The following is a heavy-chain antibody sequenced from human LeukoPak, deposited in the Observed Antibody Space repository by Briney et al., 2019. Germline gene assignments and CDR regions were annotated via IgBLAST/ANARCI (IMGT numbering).Heavy chain of an antibody. CDR1: GGSFSGYY. CDR2: INHSGST. Sequence: PSETLSLTCAVYGGSFSGYYWSWIRQPPGKGLEWIGEINHSGSTNYNPSLMSRVTISVDTSKNQFSLKLSSVTAADTAVYYCARDHYDFWSGYYAYYFDYWGQGTLVTVSS. V-gene: IGHV4-34*01. J-gene: IGHJ4*02. D-gene: IGHD3-3*01. CDR3: ARDHYDFWSGYYAYYFDY.